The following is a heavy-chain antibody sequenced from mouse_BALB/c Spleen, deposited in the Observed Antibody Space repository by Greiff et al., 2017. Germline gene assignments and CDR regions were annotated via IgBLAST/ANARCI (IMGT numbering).Heavy chain of an antibody. J-gene: IGHJ4*01. CDR1: GYTFSSYW. Sequence: QVQLQQSGAELMKPGASVKISCKATGYTFSSYWIEWVKQRPGHGLEWIGEILPGSGSTNYNEKFKGKATFTADTSSNTAYMQLSSLTSEDSAVYYCARGSLDYGNYYYAMDYWGQGTSVTVSS. V-gene: IGHV1-9*01. D-gene: IGHD2-1*01. CDR3: ARGSLDYGNYYYAMDY. CDR2: ILPGSGST.